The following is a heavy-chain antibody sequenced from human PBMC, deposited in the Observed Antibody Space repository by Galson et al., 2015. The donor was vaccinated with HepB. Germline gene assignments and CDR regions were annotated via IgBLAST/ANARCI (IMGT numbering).Heavy chain of an antibody. Sequence: SLRLSCADSGFTFDDYAMHWVRQAPGKGLEWVSGISWNSGSIGYADSVKGRFTISRDNAKNSLYLQMNSLRAEDTALYYCAKDTYSSGWYGLDYWGQGTLVTVSS. CDR3: AKDTYSSGWYGLDY. D-gene: IGHD6-19*01. J-gene: IGHJ4*02. V-gene: IGHV3-9*01. CDR1: GFTFDDYA. CDR2: ISWNSGSI.